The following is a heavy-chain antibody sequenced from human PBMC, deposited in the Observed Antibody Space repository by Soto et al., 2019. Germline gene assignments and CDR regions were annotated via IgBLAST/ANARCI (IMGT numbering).Heavy chain of an antibody. J-gene: IGHJ4*02. CDR2: IYYSGST. CDR1: GGSISSGGYY. D-gene: IGHD3-10*01. Sequence: SETLSLTCTVSGGSISSGGYYWSWIRQHPGKGLEWIGYIYYSGSTYYNPSLKSRVTISVDTSKNQFSLKLSSVTAADTAVYYCARTNWFGEFYFDYWGQGTLVTVSS. V-gene: IGHV4-31*03. CDR3: ARTNWFGEFYFDY.